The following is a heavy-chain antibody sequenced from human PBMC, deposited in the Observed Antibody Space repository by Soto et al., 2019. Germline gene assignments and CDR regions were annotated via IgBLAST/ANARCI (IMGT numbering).Heavy chain of an antibody. CDR1: GFTFSNSW. CDR2: INSDGSST. Sequence: GGSLRLSCAASGFTFSNSWMHWVRQAPGKGLDWVSRINSDGSSTSYADSVKGRFTISRDNAKNTLYLQMNSLRAEDTAVYYCARDPYYDFWSRYYYYGMDVWGQGTTVTVSS. V-gene: IGHV3-74*01. D-gene: IGHD3-3*01. J-gene: IGHJ6*02. CDR3: ARDPYYDFWSRYYYYGMDV.